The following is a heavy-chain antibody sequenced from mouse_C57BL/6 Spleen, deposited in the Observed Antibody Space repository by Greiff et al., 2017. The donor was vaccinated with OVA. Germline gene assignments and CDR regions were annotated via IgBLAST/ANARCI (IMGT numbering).Heavy chain of an antibody. V-gene: IGHV1-61*01. CDR2: IYPSDSET. J-gene: IGHJ2*01. CDR3: ARNYGYYFGC. D-gene: IGHD1-1*01. CDR1: GYTFTSYW. Sequence: VQLQQSGAELVRPGSSVKLSCKASGYTFTSYWMDWVKQRPGQGLEWIGNIYPSDSETHYNQKFKDKATLTVDKSSSTAYMQLSSLTSEDSAVYYGARNYGYYFGCWGQGTTLTVAS.